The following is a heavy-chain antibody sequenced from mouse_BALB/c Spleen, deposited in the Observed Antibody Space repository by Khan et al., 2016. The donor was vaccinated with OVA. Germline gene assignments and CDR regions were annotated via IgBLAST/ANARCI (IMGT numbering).Heavy chain of an antibody. CDR3: ARDSNFDY. CDR1: GFTFSRFG. V-gene: IGHV5-17*02. CDR2: ISTGSSTI. J-gene: IGHJ2*01. Sequence: EVELVESGGGLVQPGGSRKLSCAASGFTFSRFGMHWVRQAPEKGLEWVAYISTGSSTIYYADTVKGRFTISTDNPKNTLFLQMPSLRSVDTAMYYCARDSNFDYWGQGTTLTVDS.